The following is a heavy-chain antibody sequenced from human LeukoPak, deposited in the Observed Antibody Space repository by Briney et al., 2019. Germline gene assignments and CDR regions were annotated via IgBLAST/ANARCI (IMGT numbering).Heavy chain of an antibody. CDR1: GYSISSGYY. CDR3: ARHRSPDGSTSCYND. CDR2: IYQYGSI. D-gene: IGHD2-2*02. Sequence: SETLSLTCAVSGYSISSGYYWGWIRPPPGKGLEWIGTIYQYGSIYYNPSLKSRVTISVDTSKNQFSLKLSSVTAADTAVYYCARHRSPDGSTSCYNDWGQGTLVTVSS. V-gene: IGHV4-38-2*01. J-gene: IGHJ4*02.